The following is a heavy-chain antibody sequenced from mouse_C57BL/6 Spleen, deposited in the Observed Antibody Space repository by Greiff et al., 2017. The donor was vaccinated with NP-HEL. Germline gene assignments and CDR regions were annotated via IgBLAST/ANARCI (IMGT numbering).Heavy chain of an antibody. CDR2: IDPSDSYT. D-gene: IGHD3-1*01. CDR1: GYTFTSYW. CDR3: TRRAAGGWFAY. Sequence: QVQLQQPGAELVKPGASVKLSCKASGYTFTSYWMQWVKQRPGQGLEWIGEIDPSDSYTNYNQKFKGKATLTVDTSSSTAYMQLSSLTSEDSAVYYCTRRAAGGWFAYWGQGTLVTVSA. J-gene: IGHJ3*01. V-gene: IGHV1-50*01.